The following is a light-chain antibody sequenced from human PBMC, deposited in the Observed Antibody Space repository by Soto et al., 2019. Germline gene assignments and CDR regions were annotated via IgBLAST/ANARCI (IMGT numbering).Light chain of an antibody. CDR3: QQYSGSLYT. Sequence: EIVLTQSPVNLSLSPGEGASLFCRASQSLSDRYLSWYQHKPGQSPRLLIYGASTRVPGTPDRFSGSGSGTDYILTITRLEPEDFAVYYCQQYSGSLYTFGQGTRLEIK. CDR2: GAS. J-gene: IGKJ2*01. V-gene: IGKV3-20*01. CDR1: QSLSDRY.